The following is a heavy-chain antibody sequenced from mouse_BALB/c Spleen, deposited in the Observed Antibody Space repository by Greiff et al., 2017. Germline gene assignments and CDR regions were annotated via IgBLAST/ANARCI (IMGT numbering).Heavy chain of an antibody. Sequence: QVQLKESGAELARPGASVKLSCKASGYTFTSYWMQWVKQRPGQGLEWIGAIYPGDGDTRYTQKFKGKATLTADKSSSTAYMQLSSLASEDSAVYYCARRGYYGSSSYWYFDVWGAGTTVTVSS. CDR2: IYPGDGDT. CDR3: ARRGYYGSSSYWYFDV. D-gene: IGHD1-1*01. CDR1: GYTFTSYW. J-gene: IGHJ1*01. V-gene: IGHV1-87*01.